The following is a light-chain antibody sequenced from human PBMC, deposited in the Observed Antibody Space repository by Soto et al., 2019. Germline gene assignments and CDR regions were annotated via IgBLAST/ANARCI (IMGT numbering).Light chain of an antibody. V-gene: IGLV2-11*01. Sequence: QSVLTQPRSVSGSPGQSVTISCTGARHDVGFYNFVSWFRQHPGKAPKLLIYDVSKRPSGVPDRFSGSKSGNTASLTISGLQAEDVADYHCSSYTGNNNVIFGGGTKLTVL. J-gene: IGLJ2*01. CDR1: RHDVGFYNF. CDR2: DVS. CDR3: SSYTGNNNVI.